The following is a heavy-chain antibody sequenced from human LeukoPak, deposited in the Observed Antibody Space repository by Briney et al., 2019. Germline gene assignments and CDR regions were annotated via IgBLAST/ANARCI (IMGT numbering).Heavy chain of an antibody. V-gene: IGHV3-48*03. Sequence: GGSLRLSCAASGFTFSGYEMNWVRQAPGKGLEWVSYISSSGSTIYYADSVKGRFTISRDNAKNSLYLQMNSLRAEDTAVYYCARGRYCSGGSCPTLAWYFDLWGRGTLVTVSS. CDR1: GFTFSGYE. CDR3: ARGRYCSGGSCPTLAWYFDL. J-gene: IGHJ2*01. CDR2: ISSSGSTI. D-gene: IGHD2-15*01.